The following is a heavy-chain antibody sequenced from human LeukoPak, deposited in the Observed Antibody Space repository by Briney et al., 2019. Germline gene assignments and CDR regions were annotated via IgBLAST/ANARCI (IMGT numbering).Heavy chain of an antibody. D-gene: IGHD2/OR15-2a*01. CDR3: PTVAYNSLFF. Sequence: PGGSLRLSCAASGFTFSKAWMTWVRQAPGKGLEWVGRIKSKTDGGTTDYAAPVKGRFTISTDDSKNSLYLQMNSLKTEDTAVYYCPTVAYNSLFFRGQGTLVTVSS. V-gene: IGHV3-15*01. CDR2: IKSKTDGGTT. J-gene: IGHJ4*02. CDR1: GFTFSKAW.